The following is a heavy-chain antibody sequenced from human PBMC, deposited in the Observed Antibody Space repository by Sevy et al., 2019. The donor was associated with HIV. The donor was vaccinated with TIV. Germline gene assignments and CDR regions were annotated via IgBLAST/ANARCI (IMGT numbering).Heavy chain of an antibody. D-gene: IGHD6-13*01. Sequence: GVSLRLSCAASAFTFSSYSMNWVRQAPGKGLEWVSYISSSTSTIYYADSVKGRFTISRDNAKNSLYLQMNSLRAEDTAVYYCARLSGYSSSWSYFDYWGQGTLVTVSS. J-gene: IGHJ4*02. V-gene: IGHV3-48*01. CDR2: ISSSTSTI. CDR1: AFTFSSYS. CDR3: ARLSGYSSSWSYFDY.